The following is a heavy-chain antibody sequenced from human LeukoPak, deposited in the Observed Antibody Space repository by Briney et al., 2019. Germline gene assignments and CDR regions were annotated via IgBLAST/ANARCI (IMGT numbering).Heavy chain of an antibody. D-gene: IGHD4-23*01. V-gene: IGHV4-39*07. CDR3: TTRAGNGGNSGVYFQH. J-gene: IGHJ1*01. CDR2: IYYSGST. CDR1: GGSISSSSYY. Sequence: SETLSLTCTVSGGSISSSSYYWGWIRQPPGKGLEWIGSIYYSGSTYYNPSLKSRVTISVDTSKNQFSLKLSSVTAADTAVYYCTTRAGNGGNSGVYFQHWGQGTLVTVSS.